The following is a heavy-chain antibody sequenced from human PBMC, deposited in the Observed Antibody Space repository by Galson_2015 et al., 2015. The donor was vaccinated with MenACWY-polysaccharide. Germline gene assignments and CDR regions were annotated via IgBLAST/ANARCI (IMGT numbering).Heavy chain of an antibody. CDR1: GFTFSSYA. CDR3: ARGPFGGWYLTSGDAFDI. V-gene: IGHV3-30-3*01. D-gene: IGHD6-19*01. CDR2: ISYDGSNK. J-gene: IGHJ3*02. Sequence: ALRLGYAASGFTFSSYAMHWVRQAAGKGLECVAVISYDGSNKYYADSVKGRFTISRDNSKNMLYLQMNSLRAEDTAVYYCARGPFGGWYLTSGDAFDIWGQGTMVTVSS.